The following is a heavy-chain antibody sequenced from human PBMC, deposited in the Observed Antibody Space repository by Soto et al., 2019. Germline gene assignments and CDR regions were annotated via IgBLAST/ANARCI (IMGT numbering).Heavy chain of an antibody. CDR2: INHSGST. Sequence: QVQLQQWGAGLLKPSETLSLTCAVYGGSFSGYYWSWIRQPPGKGLEWSGEINHSGSTNYNPSLKIRVTISVDTSKNQFSLKLSSVAAADTAVYYCSGDYSYGMDVWGQGTTVTASS. CDR1: GGSFSGYY. V-gene: IGHV4-34*01. J-gene: IGHJ6*02. CDR3: SGDYSYGMDV.